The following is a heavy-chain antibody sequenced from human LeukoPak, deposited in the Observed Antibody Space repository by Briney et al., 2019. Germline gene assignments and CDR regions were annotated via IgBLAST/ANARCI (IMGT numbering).Heavy chain of an antibody. Sequence: GGSLRLSCAASGFTFSSYNMIWVRQAPGKGREWVSYISSSRGIKYYADSVKGRFTISRDNAKNSLFLQMNSLRAEDTAVYYCARELHDYYYMDVWGKGTTITVSS. V-gene: IGHV3-48*01. CDR3: ARELHDYYYMDV. D-gene: IGHD3-10*01. J-gene: IGHJ6*03. CDR2: ISSSRGIK. CDR1: GFTFSSYN.